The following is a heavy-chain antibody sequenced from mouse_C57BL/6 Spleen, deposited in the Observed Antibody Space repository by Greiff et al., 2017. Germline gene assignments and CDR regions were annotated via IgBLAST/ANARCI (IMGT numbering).Heavy chain of an antibody. CDR2: IYPRSGNT. Sequence: VKLMASGAEPARPGASVKLSCKASGYTFTSYGISWVKQRTGQGLEWIGEIYPRSGNTYYNEKFKGKATLTADKSSSAAYMELRSLTSEDSAVYFCARSYYYGSSYDYWGQGTTLTVSS. CDR1: GYTFTSYG. V-gene: IGHV1-81*01. D-gene: IGHD1-1*01. J-gene: IGHJ2*01. CDR3: ARSYYYGSSYDY.